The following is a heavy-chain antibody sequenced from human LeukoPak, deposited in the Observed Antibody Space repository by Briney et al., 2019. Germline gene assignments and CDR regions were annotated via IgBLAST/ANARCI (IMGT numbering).Heavy chain of an antibody. CDR3: ARGTITTVTDS. Sequence: SGTLSLTCAVSGGSISSSNWWSWVRQPPGKGLEWIGEIYHSGSTNYNPSLESRATISVDESKTQLSLRLESVTAADTAVYYCARGTITTVTDSWGPGTLVTVSS. CDR2: IYHSGST. J-gene: IGHJ4*02. CDR1: GGSISSSNW. V-gene: IGHV4-4*02. D-gene: IGHD4-17*01.